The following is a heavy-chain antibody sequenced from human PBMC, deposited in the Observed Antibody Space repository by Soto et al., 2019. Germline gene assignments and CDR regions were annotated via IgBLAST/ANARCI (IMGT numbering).Heavy chain of an antibody. V-gene: IGHV3-53*01. Sequence: GSLRLSCAASGLTVSNTYMTWVRQPPGKGLECVSVIYTAGGTNYADSVKGRFIISRDNSKNTLYLQMNSLRAEDTAVYYCARALPVAKGGFDPWGQGTLVTVSS. CDR3: ARALPVAKGGFDP. J-gene: IGHJ5*02. CDR1: GLTVSNTY. CDR2: IYTAGGT. D-gene: IGHD2-2*01.